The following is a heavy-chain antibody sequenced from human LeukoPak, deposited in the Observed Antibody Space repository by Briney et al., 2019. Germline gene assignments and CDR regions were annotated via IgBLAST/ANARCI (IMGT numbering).Heavy chain of an antibody. CDR1: GFTFSSFS. Sequence: GGSLRLSCAASGFTFSSFSMNWVRQAPGKGREWVSSISSSGSSYIYYSDSVQGRFTSSRDNAKNSLYLQMNRLRAEDTAVYYCARWPLDYYGSGSYYPYYYYGVDVWGQGTTVTVSS. CDR2: ISSSGSSYI. V-gene: IGHV3-21*01. CDR3: ARWPLDYYGSGSYYPYYYYGVDV. D-gene: IGHD3-10*01. J-gene: IGHJ6*02.